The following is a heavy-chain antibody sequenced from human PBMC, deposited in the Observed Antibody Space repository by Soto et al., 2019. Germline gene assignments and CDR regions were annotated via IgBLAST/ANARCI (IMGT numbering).Heavy chain of an antibody. D-gene: IGHD3-10*02. CDR2: ISGSGGST. V-gene: IGHV3-23*01. Sequence: EVQLLESGGGLVQPGGSLRLSCAASGFTFSSYAMSWVRQTPGKGLEWVSAISGSGGSTYYADSVKGRFTISRDNSKNTLYLQMNSLRAEDTAVYYCVCSGSYNGAFDIWGQGTMVTVSS. J-gene: IGHJ3*02. CDR1: GFTFSSYA. CDR3: VCSGSYNGAFDI.